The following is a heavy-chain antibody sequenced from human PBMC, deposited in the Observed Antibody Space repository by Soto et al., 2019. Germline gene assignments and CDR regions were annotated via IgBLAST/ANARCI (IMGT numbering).Heavy chain of an antibody. V-gene: IGHV3-30-3*01. CDR3: ARGYEGSITIWFGVNEY. D-gene: IGHD3-10*01. J-gene: IGHJ4*02. CDR1: VFTFISYA. Sequence: VGSLILSCSSSVFTFISYAIHLFLQAPVKWLEWVAVISYDGSNKYYADSVKGRFTISRDNSKNTLYLQMNSLRAEDTAVYYCARGYEGSITIWFGVNEYWGQGTMVTVSS. CDR2: ISYDGSNK.